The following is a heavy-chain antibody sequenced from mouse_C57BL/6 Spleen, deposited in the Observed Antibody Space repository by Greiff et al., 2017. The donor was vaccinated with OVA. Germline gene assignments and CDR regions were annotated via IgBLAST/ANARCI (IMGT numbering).Heavy chain of an antibody. CDR2: IYPGNSDT. Sequence: VQLQQSGTVLARPGASVKMSCKTSGYTFTSYWMHWVKQRPGQGLEWIGAIYPGNSDTSYNQKFKGKAKLTAATSASTAYMELSSLTNEDSAVYYCTSPYGSTYYFDYWGQGTTLTVSS. CDR3: TSPYGSTYYFDY. CDR1: GYTFTSYW. D-gene: IGHD1-1*01. J-gene: IGHJ2*01. V-gene: IGHV1-5*01.